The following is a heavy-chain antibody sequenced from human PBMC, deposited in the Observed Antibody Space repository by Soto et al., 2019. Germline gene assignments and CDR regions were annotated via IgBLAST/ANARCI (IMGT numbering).Heavy chain of an antibody. CDR2: IYYSGST. D-gene: IGHD5-12*01. V-gene: IGHV4-31*02. J-gene: IGHJ4*02. Sequence: WTWIRQHPGKGLEWIAFIYYSGSTYYNPSLKSRLTTSVDTSKNQFSLKLSSVTAADTAVYYCARVEYRNFYFDYWGQGILVTVSS. CDR3: ARVEYRNFYFDY.